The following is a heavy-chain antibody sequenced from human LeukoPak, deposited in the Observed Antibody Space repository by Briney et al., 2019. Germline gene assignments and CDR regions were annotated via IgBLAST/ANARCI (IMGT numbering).Heavy chain of an antibody. Sequence: GGSLRLSCAASGFIVSNNYMSWVRQAPGKGLEWVSVIYSGGSTYYADSVKGRFTISRDNSKNTLYLQMNSLRAEDTAVYYCARDEYGVDYWGQGTLVTVSS. J-gene: IGHJ4*02. CDR3: ARDEYGVDY. CDR1: GFIVSNNY. V-gene: IGHV3-53*01. CDR2: IYSGGST. D-gene: IGHD4-17*01.